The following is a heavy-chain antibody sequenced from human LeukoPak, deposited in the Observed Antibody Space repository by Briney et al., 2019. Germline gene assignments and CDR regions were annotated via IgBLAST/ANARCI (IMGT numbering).Heavy chain of an antibody. CDR2: IYYSGST. Sequence: SETLSLTCTVSGGSISSSSYFWGWIRQPPGKGLEWIGNIYYSGSTYYNPSLKSRVTISVDTSKNQFSLKLNSVTAADTAVYFCARGSGYSYYFDYWGQGTLVTVSS. J-gene: IGHJ4*02. CDR3: ARGSGYSYYFDY. CDR1: GGSISSSSYF. V-gene: IGHV4-39*01. D-gene: IGHD3-22*01.